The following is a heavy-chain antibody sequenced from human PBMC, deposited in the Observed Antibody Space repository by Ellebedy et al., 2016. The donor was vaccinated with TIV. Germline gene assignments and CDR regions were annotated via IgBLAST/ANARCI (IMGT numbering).Heavy chain of an antibody. V-gene: IGHV3-30*19. CDR2: ISYDGSNK. D-gene: IGHD2-2*01. Sequence: GGSLRLXXAASGFSFVSYGMHWVRQAPGKGLEWVAIISYDGSNKYYPDSMKGRFTISRDNSENTVHLQINSLTADDTAVYYCARDRGYCASTTCAIDNWGQGTLVIVSS. CDR3: ARDRGYCASTTCAIDN. J-gene: IGHJ4*02. CDR1: GFSFVSYG.